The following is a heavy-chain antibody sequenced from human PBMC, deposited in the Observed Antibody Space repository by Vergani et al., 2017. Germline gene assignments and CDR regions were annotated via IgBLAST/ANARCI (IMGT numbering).Heavy chain of an antibody. CDR1: GFTFSSYG. CDR3: AREDYGDYGWFDP. Sequence: QVQLVESGGGVVQPGRSLRLSCAASGFTFSSYGMHWVRQAPGKGLEWVAVIWYDGSNKYYADSVKGRFTISRDNSKNTLYLQMNSLRAEDTAVYYCAREDYGDYGWFDPWGQGTLVTVPS. D-gene: IGHD4-17*01. V-gene: IGHV3-33*01. CDR2: IWYDGSNK. J-gene: IGHJ5*02.